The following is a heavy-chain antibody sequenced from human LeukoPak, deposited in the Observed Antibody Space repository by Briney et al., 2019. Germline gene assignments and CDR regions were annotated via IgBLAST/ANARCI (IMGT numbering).Heavy chain of an antibody. Sequence: GGSLRLSCVASGFSFTNYAMSWVRQAPARGPEWLSSMKGGGETFYADSVKGRCTLSRDISRNTVYLQLNNLRVEDTAIYYCARASWNSTADAVCWGQGTQVTVSS. CDR2: MKGGGET. D-gene: IGHD1-1*01. J-gene: IGHJ4*02. CDR1: GFSFTNYA. CDR3: ARASWNSTADAVC. V-gene: IGHV3-23*01.